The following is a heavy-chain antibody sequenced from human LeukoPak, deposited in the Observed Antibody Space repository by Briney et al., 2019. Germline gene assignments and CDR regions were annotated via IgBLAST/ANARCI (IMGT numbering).Heavy chain of an antibody. Sequence: SETLSLTCTVSGGSIGFYYWNWIRQPPGKGLEWIGCVYYNGSSNYNPSLKGRVTISVDTSKIQFSLKLSSVTAADTAVYYCARSIKRGLFDYWGQGSLVTVSS. D-gene: IGHD3-10*01. V-gene: IGHV4-59*01. J-gene: IGHJ4*02. CDR2: VYYNGSS. CDR3: ARSIKRGLFDY. CDR1: GGSIGFYY.